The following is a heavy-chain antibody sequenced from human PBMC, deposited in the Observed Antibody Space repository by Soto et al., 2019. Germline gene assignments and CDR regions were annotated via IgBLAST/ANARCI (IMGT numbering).Heavy chain of an antibody. CDR2: ISGSGGST. CDR3: AKDRKSGSGWYWDY. CDR1: GFTFSSYG. Sequence: PGGSLRLSCAASGFTFSSYGMSWVRQAPGKGLEWVSGISGSGGSTYYADSVKGRFTISRDNSKNTLYLQMNSLRAEDTAVYYCAKDRKSGSGWYWDYWGQGTLVTVSS. V-gene: IGHV3-23*01. J-gene: IGHJ4*02. D-gene: IGHD6-19*01.